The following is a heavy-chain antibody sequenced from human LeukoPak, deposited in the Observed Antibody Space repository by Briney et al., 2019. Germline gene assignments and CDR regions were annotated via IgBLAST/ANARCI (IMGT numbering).Heavy chain of an antibody. CDR2: INPNSGGT. V-gene: IGHV1-2*02. J-gene: IGHJ4*02. CDR3: ARAVHYYDSSGPNTEFDY. Sequence: ASVKVSCKASGYTFTGYYMHWVRQAPGQGLEWMGWINPNSGGTNYAQKFQGRVTMTRDTSISTAYMELSRLRSDDTAVYYCARAVHYYDSSGPNTEFDYWGQGTLVTVSS. D-gene: IGHD3-22*01. CDR1: GYTFTGYY.